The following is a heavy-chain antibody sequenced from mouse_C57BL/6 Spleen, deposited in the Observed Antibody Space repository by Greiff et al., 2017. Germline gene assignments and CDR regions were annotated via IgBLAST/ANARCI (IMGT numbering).Heavy chain of an antibody. V-gene: IGHV3-6*01. CDR1: GYSITSGYY. Sequence: ESGPGLVKPSQSLSLTCSVTGYSITSGYYWNWIRQFPGNKLEWMGYISYDGSNNYNPSLKNRISITRDTSKNQFFLKLNSVTTEDTATYYCAREDYDGYPFAYWGQGTLVTVSA. CDR2: ISYDGSN. D-gene: IGHD2-3*01. J-gene: IGHJ3*01. CDR3: AREDYDGYPFAY.